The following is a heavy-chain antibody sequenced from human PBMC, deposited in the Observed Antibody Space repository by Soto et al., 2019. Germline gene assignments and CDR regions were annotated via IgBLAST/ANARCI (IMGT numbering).Heavy chain of an antibody. J-gene: IGHJ6*02. CDR2: ISGSGGST. D-gene: IGHD2-15*01. Sequence: GGSLRLSCAASGFTFSSYAMSWVRQAPGKGLEWVSAISGSGGSTYYADSVKGRFTISRDNSKNMLYLQMNCLRAEDTAVYYCAKVGGGGLAPDYYYYGMDVWGQGTTVTVSS. V-gene: IGHV3-23*01. CDR3: AKVGGGGLAPDYYYYGMDV. CDR1: GFTFSSYA.